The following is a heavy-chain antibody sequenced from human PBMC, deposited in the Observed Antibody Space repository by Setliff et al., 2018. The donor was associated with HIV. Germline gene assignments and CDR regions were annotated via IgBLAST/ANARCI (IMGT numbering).Heavy chain of an antibody. CDR3: GGNGYYSIDY. D-gene: IGHD3-22*01. CDR2: IYHGGST. CDR1: GGSISSSNW. V-gene: IGHV4-4*02. J-gene: IGHJ4*02. Sequence: SETLSLTCAVSGGSISSSNWWSWVRQPPGKGLEWIGEIYHGGSTNYNPYLKSRVTISVDKSKNQFSLKLASVTAADTAVYYCGGNGYYSIDYWGQGTLVTVSS.